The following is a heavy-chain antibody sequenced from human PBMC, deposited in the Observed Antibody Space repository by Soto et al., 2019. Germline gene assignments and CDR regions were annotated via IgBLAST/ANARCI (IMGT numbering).Heavy chain of an antibody. Sequence: ASVKVSCKASGYTFTTYAIHWVRQAPGQGLEWMGWINAGGGNTRYSQKFQDRVTITRDTSATTAYMELSSLRSEDTAVYYCARGEYSSGPTIDYWGQGTLVTVSS. V-gene: IGHV1-3*01. CDR2: INAGGGNT. J-gene: IGHJ4*02. CDR3: ARGEYSSGPTIDY. D-gene: IGHD6-19*01. CDR1: GYTFTTYA.